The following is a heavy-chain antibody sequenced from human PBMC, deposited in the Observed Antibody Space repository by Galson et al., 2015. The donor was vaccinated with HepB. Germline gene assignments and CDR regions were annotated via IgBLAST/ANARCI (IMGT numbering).Heavy chain of an antibody. CDR2: INSDGSST. V-gene: IGHV3-74*01. Sequence: SLRLSCAASGFTFSTYWMHWVRQAPGKGLVWVSRINSDGSSTNYADPVKGRFTISRDNAKNTLYLQMNSLRAEDTAVYYCARARIAVAGFDYWGQGTLVTVSS. CDR3: ARARIAVAGFDY. CDR1: GFTFSTYW. D-gene: IGHD6-19*01. J-gene: IGHJ4*02.